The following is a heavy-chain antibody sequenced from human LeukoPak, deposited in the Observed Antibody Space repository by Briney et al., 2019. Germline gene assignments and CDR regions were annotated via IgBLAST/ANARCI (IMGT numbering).Heavy chain of an antibody. J-gene: IGHJ5*02. V-gene: IGHV1-18*01. Sequence: ASVKVSCKASGYTFTSYGISWVRQAPGQGLEWMGWISAYNGNTNYAQKLQGRDTMTTDTSTSTAYMELRSLRSDDTAVYYCARDLKVGATSWFDPWGQGTLVTVSS. D-gene: IGHD1-26*01. CDR3: ARDLKVGATSWFDP. CDR1: GYTFTSYG. CDR2: ISAYNGNT.